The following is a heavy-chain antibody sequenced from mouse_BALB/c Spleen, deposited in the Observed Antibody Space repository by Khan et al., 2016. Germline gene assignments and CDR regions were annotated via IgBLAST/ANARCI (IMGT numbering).Heavy chain of an antibody. CDR2: ISTGSTNT. Sequence: EVELVESGGGLVKPGGSLKLSCAASGFTFSSYTMSWVRQTPEKRLEWVATISTGSTNTYYPDSVKGRFTISRDSANNSLYLQMSSLRSEDTALYYGARYRPHWYFDVWGAGTTVTVSS. CDR3: ARYRPHWYFDV. CDR1: GFTFSSYT. V-gene: IGHV5-9*03. J-gene: IGHJ1*01.